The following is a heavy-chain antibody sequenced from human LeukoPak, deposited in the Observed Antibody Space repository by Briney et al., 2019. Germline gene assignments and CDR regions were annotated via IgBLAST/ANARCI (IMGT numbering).Heavy chain of an antibody. J-gene: IGHJ3*02. D-gene: IGHD1-7*01. V-gene: IGHV4-34*01. Sequence: SETLSLTCAVYGGSFSGYYWSWIRQPPGKGLEWIGEINHSGSTNYNPSLKSRVTISVDTSKNQFSLKLSSVTAADTAVYYCARRPWNNWNYVYAFDIWGQGTMVTVSS. CDR3: ARRPWNNWNYVYAFDI. CDR2: INHSGST. CDR1: GGSFSGYY.